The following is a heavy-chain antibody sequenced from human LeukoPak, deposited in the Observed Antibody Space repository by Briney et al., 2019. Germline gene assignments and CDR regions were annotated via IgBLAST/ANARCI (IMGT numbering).Heavy chain of an antibody. V-gene: IGHV1-69*01. CDR2: IIPIFGTA. J-gene: IGHJ4*02. CDR3: ARGRWFGDRKYYFDY. Sequence: ASVKVSCKASGGTFSSYAISWVRQAPGQGLEWMGGIIPIFGTANYAQKFQGRVTITADESTSTAYMELSSLRSEDTAVYYCARGRWFGDRKYYFDYWGQGTLVTVSS. D-gene: IGHD3-10*01. CDR1: GGTFSSYA.